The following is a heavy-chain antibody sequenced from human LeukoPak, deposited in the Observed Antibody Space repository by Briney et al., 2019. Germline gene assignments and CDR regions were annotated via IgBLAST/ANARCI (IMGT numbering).Heavy chain of an antibody. Sequence: GGSLRLSCAASGFTFSSYAMHWVRQAPGKGLEWVAVISYDGSNKYYADSVKGRFTISRDNSKNTLYLQMNSLRAEDTAVYYCAKLPHRLPFDIWGQGTMVTVSS. CDR3: AKLPHRLPFDI. D-gene: IGHD4-23*01. J-gene: IGHJ3*02. V-gene: IGHV3-30*04. CDR2: ISYDGSNK. CDR1: GFTFSSYA.